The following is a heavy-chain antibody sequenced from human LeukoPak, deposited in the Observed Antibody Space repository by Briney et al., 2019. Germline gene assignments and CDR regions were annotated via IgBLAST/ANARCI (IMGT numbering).Heavy chain of an antibody. CDR3: ARHFDGAVAAPIDY. V-gene: IGHV4-38-2*01. D-gene: IGHD6-19*01. CDR2: IYHSGST. J-gene: IGHJ4*02. CDR1: GYSISSGYY. Sequence: SETLSLTCAVSGYSISSGYYWGWIRQPPGEGLEWIGSIYHSGSTYYNPSLKSRVTISVDTSKNQFSLKLSSVTAADTAVYYCARHFDGAVAAPIDYWGQGTLVTVSS.